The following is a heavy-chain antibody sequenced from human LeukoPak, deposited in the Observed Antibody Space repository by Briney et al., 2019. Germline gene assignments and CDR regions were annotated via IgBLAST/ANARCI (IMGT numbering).Heavy chain of an antibody. Sequence: GGSLRLSCTASGFTFRDYAMSWVRPAAGKGLEWVGFIRSKAYGGTTEYAASVKGRLTISRDDSKSIAYLQMNSLKTEDTAVYYCTRDRLVVAATYFDYWGQGTLVSVSS. CDR1: GFTFRDYA. V-gene: IGHV3-49*04. J-gene: IGHJ4*02. CDR2: IRSKAYGGTT. D-gene: IGHD2-15*01. CDR3: TRDRLVVAATYFDY.